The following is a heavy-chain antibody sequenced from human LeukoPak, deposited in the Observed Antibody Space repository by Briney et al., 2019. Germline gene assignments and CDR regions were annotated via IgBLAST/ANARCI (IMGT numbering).Heavy chain of an antibody. D-gene: IGHD6-19*01. CDR2: INPNSGGT. V-gene: IGHV1-2*02. Sequence: ASVKVSCKASGSTFTGYYMHWVRQAPGQGLEWMGWINPNSGGTNYAQKFQGRVTMTRDTSISTAYMELSRLRSDDTAVYYCARGQVYSSGWYGVWGQGTLVTVSS. CDR1: GSTFTGYY. CDR3: ARGQVYSSGWYGV. J-gene: IGHJ4*02.